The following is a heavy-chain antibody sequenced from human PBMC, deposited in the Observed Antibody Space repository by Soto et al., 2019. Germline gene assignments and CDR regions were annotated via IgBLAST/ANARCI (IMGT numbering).Heavy chain of an antibody. Sequence: GGSLRLSCTASGFTFGGYAMSCFRQAPGKGLEWVGFIRSKAYGGTTEYAASVKGRFTISRDDSKSIAYLQMNSLKTEDPAVYYCTSRPRKVTMIVVVTPNWYFDLWGRGTL. D-gene: IGHD3-22*01. V-gene: IGHV3-49*03. CDR1: GFTFGGYA. J-gene: IGHJ2*01. CDR3: TSRPRKVTMIVVVTPNWYFDL. CDR2: IRSKAYGGTT.